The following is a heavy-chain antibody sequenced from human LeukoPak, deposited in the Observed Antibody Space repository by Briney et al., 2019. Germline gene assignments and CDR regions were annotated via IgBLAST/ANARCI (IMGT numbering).Heavy chain of an antibody. J-gene: IGHJ4*02. CDR3: ARVVSGYDFWSGYQGSYFDY. V-gene: IGHV4-59*01. CDR1: GGSISSYY. D-gene: IGHD3-3*01. CDR2: IYYSGST. Sequence: PSETLSLTCTVSGGSISSYYWSWIRQPPGKGLEWIGYIYYSGSTNYNPSLKSRVTISVDTSKNQFSLKLSSVTAADTAVYYCARVVSGYDFWSGYQGSYFDYWGREPWSPSPQ.